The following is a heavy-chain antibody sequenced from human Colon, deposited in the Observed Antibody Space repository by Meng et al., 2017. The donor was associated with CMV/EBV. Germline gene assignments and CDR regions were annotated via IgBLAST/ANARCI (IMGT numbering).Heavy chain of an antibody. CDR2: IYYSGSI. J-gene: IGHJ4*02. Sequence: SETLSLTCTVSGGSVSSTNYYWSWIRQSPGKGLEWIGYIYYSGSINYNPSLKSRATISVDTSKNQFSLNLHSVTAADTAVYYCAKIYWNYRGLIDYWGQGTLVTVSS. CDR3: AKIYWNYRGLIDY. CDR1: GGSVSSTNYY. V-gene: IGHV4-61*01. D-gene: IGHD1-7*01.